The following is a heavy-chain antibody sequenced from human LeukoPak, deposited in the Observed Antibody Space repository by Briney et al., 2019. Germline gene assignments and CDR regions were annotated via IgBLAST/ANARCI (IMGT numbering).Heavy chain of an antibody. CDR2: IYPGDSDT. J-gene: IGHJ6*03. D-gene: IGHD6-13*01. CDR3: ARLSTEYSSSWPSPFFSKGGTYYYYMDV. CDR1: GYSFTSYW. V-gene: IGHV5-51*01. Sequence: GESLKISCKGSGYSFTSYWIGWVRQMPGKGLEWMGIIYPGDSDTRYSPSFQGQVTISADKSISTAYLQWSSLKASDTAMYYCARLSTEYSSSWPSPFFSKGGTYYYYMDVWGKGTTVTVSS.